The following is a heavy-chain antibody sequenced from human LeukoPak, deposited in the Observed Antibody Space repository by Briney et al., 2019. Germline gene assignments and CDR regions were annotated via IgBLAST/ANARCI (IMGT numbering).Heavy chain of an antibody. CDR2: MNPNSGIT. V-gene: IGHV1-8*01. J-gene: IGHJ4*02. Sequence: ASVTVSCKASGYTFTSYDINWVRQATGQGLEWMGWMNPNSGITGYAQKFQGRVTMTRNTSISTAYMELSSLRSEDTAVYYCARGASYSSGYYMWGQGTLVTVSS. CDR1: GYTFTSYD. CDR3: ARGASYSSGYYM. D-gene: IGHD3-22*01.